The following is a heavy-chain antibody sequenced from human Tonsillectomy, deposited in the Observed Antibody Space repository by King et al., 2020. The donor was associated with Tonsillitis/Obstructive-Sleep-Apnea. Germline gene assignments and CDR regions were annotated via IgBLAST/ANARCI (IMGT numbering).Heavy chain of an antibody. D-gene: IGHD2-2*01. CDR2: LNHMGST. CDR1: GGSFSGYY. J-gene: IGHJ6*03. V-gene: IGHV4-34*01. Sequence: VQLQQWGAGLLKPSETLSLTCGVYGGSFSGYYWSWIRQPPGKGLECIGELNHMGSTDYNSSLKSRVTISRDTSKNQFSLRLTSVTAADTAVYYCGTNAGDYYYYMDVWGKGTTVTVSS. CDR3: GTNAGDYYYYMDV.